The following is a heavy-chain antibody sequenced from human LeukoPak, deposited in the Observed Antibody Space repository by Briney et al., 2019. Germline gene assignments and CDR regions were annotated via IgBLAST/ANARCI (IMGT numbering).Heavy chain of an antibody. CDR2: ISYDGSNK. Sequence: GGSLRLSCAASGFTFSSYGMHWVRQAPGKGLEWVAVISYDGSNKYYADSVKGRFTISRDNSKNTLYLQMNSLRAEDTAVYYCARAHEGGEFLHDYGDYRYWGQGTLVTVSS. V-gene: IGHV3-30*03. CDR3: ARAHEGGEFLHDYGDYRY. J-gene: IGHJ4*02. D-gene: IGHD4-17*01. CDR1: GFTFSSYG.